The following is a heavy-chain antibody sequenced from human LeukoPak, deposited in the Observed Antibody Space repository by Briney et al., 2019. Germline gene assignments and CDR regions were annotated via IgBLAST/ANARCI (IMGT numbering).Heavy chain of an antibody. V-gene: IGHV3-15*01. Sequence: GGSLRLSCVASRFTFSNAWSWVRQAPGKGLEWVGRIKSKSDGGTTDYAAPVKGRFTISRDDSENTVYLQMNSLKTEDTAVYYCIRLWFGEFIWGQGTMVSVSS. CDR1: RFTFSNAW. CDR2: IKSKSDGGTT. J-gene: IGHJ3*02. CDR3: IRLWFGEFI. D-gene: IGHD3-10*01.